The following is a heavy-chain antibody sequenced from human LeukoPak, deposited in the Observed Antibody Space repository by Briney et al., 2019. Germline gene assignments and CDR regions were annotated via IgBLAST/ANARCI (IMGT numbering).Heavy chain of an antibody. CDR2: ISYHGTNK. Sequence: PGGSLRLSCAASGFTFSSYAMHWVRQAPGKGLEWVAVISYHGTNKNYADSVKGRFTISRDNSKNTLYLQMNSLRPEDTAVYYCARGQHRVAYSDDAFDVWGQGTMVTVSS. V-gene: IGHV3-30*04. CDR3: ARGQHRVAYSDDAFDV. D-gene: IGHD2-15*01. J-gene: IGHJ3*01. CDR1: GFTFSSYA.